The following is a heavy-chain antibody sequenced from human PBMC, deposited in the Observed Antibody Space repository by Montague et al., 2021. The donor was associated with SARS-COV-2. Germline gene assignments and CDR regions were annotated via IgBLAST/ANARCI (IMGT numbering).Heavy chain of an antibody. D-gene: IGHD3-9*01. CDR1: GGSMSSYY. J-gene: IGHJ4*02. CDR2: IYYSGST. Sequence: SETLSLTCTVSGGSMSSYYWSWIRQPPGKGLEWIGYIYYSGSTNYNPSLKSRVTISVDRSKNQFSLKLSSVTAADTAVYYCAGGYFDWLFSYWGQGTLVTVSS. V-gene: IGHV4-59*13. CDR3: AGGYFDWLFSY.